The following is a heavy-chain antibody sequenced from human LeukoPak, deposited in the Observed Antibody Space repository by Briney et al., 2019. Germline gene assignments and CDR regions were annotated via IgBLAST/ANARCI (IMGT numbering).Heavy chain of an antibody. Sequence: SETLSLTCAVYGESFSKYYWSWIRQPPGKGLEWIGEINHSGNTNYNPSLKSRVTISVDTSKNQFSLKLSSVTAADTAVYYCARVNTMVRGVRFYYYYYMDVWAKGPRSPSP. D-gene: IGHD3-10*01. J-gene: IGHJ6*03. CDR3: ARVNTMVRGVRFYYYYYMDV. CDR2: INHSGNT. V-gene: IGHV4-34*01. CDR1: GESFSKYY.